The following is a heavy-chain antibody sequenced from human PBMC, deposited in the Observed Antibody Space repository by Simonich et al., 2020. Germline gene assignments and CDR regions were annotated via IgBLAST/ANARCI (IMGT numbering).Heavy chain of an antibody. Sequence: QVQLVQSGAEVKKPGASVKVSCKASGYTFTGYYRHWVRQAPGQGLEWMGRINPNSGGTNYAQKFQGRVTMTRDTSISTAYMELSRLRSDDTAVYYCARDLLTGDYSIRYFDLWGRGTLVTVSS. J-gene: IGHJ2*01. D-gene: IGHD7-27*01. V-gene: IGHV1-2*06. CDR3: ARDLLTGDYSIRYFDL. CDR2: INPNSGGT. CDR1: GYTFTGYY.